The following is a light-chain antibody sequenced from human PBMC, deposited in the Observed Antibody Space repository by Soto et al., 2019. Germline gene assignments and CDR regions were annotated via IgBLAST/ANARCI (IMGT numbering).Light chain of an antibody. CDR2: GAS. J-gene: IGKJ2*01. Sequence: EIVMTQSPATLSVSPGERATLSCRASQSVNSNLAWYQQKPGQAPRLLIYGASTRATGIPARFSGGGSGTEFTLTISSLQPEDFAVYYCQQYIMWPPYTFGQGTKLQIK. CDR1: QSVNSN. V-gene: IGKV3-15*01. CDR3: QQYIMWPPYT.